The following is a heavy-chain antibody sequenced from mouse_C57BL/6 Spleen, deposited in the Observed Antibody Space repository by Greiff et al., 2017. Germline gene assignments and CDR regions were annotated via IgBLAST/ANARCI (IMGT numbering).Heavy chain of an antibody. D-gene: IGHD4-1*01. CDR3: ARDASANWGAMDY. CDR2: SRNKANDYTT. Sequence: EVNVVESGGGLVQSGRSLRLSCATSGFTFSDFYMEWVRQAPGKGLEWIAASRNKANDYTTEYSASVKGRFIVSRDTSQSILYLQMNALRAEDTAIYYCARDASANWGAMDYWGQGTSVTVSS. CDR1: GFTFSDFY. V-gene: IGHV7-1*01. J-gene: IGHJ4*01.